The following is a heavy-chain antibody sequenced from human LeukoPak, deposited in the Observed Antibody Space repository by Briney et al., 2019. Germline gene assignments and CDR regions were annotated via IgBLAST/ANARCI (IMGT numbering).Heavy chain of an antibody. CDR3: ARDYKKLLWFGESSNWFDP. Sequence: SETLSLTCAVYGGSFSGYYWSWIRQPPGKGLEWIGEINHSGSTNYNPSLKSRVTMSVDTSKNQFSLKLSSVTAADTAVYYCARDYKKLLWFGESSNWFDPWGQGTLVTVSS. J-gene: IGHJ5*02. V-gene: IGHV4-34*01. CDR2: INHSGST. CDR1: GGSFSGYY. D-gene: IGHD3-10*01.